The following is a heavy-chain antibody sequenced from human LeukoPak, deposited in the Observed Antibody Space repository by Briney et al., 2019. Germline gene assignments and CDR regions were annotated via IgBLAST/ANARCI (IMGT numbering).Heavy chain of an antibody. CDR1: GFTVSSNY. CDR3: AKGRGFTMPLAFDY. Sequence: GGSLRLSCAASGFTVSSNYMSWVRQAPGKGLEWVSVIYSGGSTYYADSVKGRFTISRDNSKDTLYLQMNSLRAEDTAVYYCAKGRGFTMPLAFDYWGQGTLVTVSS. J-gene: IGHJ4*02. CDR2: IYSGGST. V-gene: IGHV3-53*01. D-gene: IGHD2-2*01.